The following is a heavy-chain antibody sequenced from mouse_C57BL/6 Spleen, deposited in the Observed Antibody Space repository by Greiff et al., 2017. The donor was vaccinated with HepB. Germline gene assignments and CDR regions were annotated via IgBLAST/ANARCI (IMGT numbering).Heavy chain of an antibody. J-gene: IGHJ4*01. CDR1: GYTFTDYE. V-gene: IGHV1-15*01. CDR3: TREDYAMDY. CDR2: IDPETGGT. Sequence: VQVVESGAELVRPGASVTLSCKASGYTFTDYEMHWVKQTPVHGLEWIGAIDPETGGTAYNQKFKGKAILTADKSSSTAYMELRSLTSEDSAVYYCTREDYAMDYWGQGTSVTVSS.